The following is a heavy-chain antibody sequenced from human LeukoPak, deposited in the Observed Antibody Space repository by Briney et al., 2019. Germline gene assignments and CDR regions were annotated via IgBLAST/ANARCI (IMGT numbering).Heavy chain of an antibody. D-gene: IGHD2-15*01. J-gene: IGHJ4*02. Sequence: GGSLRPSCAASGFTFSSYAMSWVRQAPGKGLEWVSAISGSGGSTYYADSVKGRFTISRDNSKNNLYLQMNSLRAEDTAVYYCAKIERGSSGYFDYWGQGTLVTVSS. CDR2: ISGSGGST. V-gene: IGHV3-23*01. CDR1: GFTFSSYA. CDR3: AKIERGSSGYFDY.